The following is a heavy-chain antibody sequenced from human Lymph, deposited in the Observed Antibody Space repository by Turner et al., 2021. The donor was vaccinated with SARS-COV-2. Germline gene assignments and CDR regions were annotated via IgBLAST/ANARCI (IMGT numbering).Heavy chain of an antibody. CDR3: ARDYGGNSNYFDY. CDR2: IYYSGST. D-gene: IGHD4-17*01. V-gene: IGHV4-39*07. Sequence: QLQLQESGPGLVKPSETLSLTCTVSGGSISSSSYYWGWIRQPPGKGLEWIGSIYYSGSTYYNPSLKSRVSISVDTSKNQFSLKLSSVTAADTAVYYCARDYGGNSNYFDYWGQGTLVTVSS. J-gene: IGHJ4*02. CDR1: GGSISSSSYY.